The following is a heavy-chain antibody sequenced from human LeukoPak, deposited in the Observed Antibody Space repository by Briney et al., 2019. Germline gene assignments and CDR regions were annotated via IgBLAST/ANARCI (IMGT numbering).Heavy chain of an antibody. CDR3: ARGGATTLFDY. CDR2: ITSNGDKT. V-gene: IGHV3-64*01. CDR1: GFTFSSYA. D-gene: IGHD1-26*01. Sequence: GGSLRLSCTASGFTFSSYAMHWVRQAPGKGLEYVSAITSNGDKTYYGNSVKGRFTISRDNSKNTLYLQMGSLRIEDMAVYYCARGGATTLFDYWGQGTLVTVSS. J-gene: IGHJ4*02.